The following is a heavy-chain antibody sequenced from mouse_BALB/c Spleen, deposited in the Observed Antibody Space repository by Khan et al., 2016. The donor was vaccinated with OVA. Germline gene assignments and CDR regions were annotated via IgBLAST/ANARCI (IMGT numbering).Heavy chain of an antibody. CDR1: GYTFSSYW. J-gene: IGHJ4*01. CDR2: ILPGRGNS. D-gene: IGHD4-1*01. CDR3: ARGAGTTFGMDY. Sequence: QVQLKQSGAELMKPGASVKISCKTTGYTFSSYWIEWVKQRPGHGLEWIGEILPGRGNSNYNEIFKGKATFNADTYSNIAYMQLNSLTSEDSAGYYCARGAGTTFGMDYWGQGTSVTVSS. V-gene: IGHV1-9*01.